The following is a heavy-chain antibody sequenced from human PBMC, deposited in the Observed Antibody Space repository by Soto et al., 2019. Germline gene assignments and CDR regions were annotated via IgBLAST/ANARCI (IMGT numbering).Heavy chain of an antibody. J-gene: IGHJ5*01. Sequence: QLQLQESGPGLVKPSESLFLICTVSVVSLKNVAYYWGWVRQPPGKGLEGFGSVSYIGTTFYKSSLQSRVTISVDTSKNQFSLTLTSVTAADTAMYYCMRQDGDNWFDSWGQGVLVTVSS. D-gene: IGHD4-17*01. CDR3: MRQDGDNWFDS. CDR1: VVSLKNVAYY. V-gene: IGHV4-39*01. CDR2: VSYIGTT.